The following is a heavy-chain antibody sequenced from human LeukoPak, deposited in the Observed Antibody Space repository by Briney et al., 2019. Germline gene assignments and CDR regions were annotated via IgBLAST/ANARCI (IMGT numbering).Heavy chain of an antibody. Sequence: SETLSLTCAVYGGSFSGYYWSWIRQHPGKGLEWIGEINHSGSTNYNPSLKSRVTISVDTSKNQFSLKLSSVTAADTAVYYCARGPLYSSSWYVGPDKVFDYWGQGTLVTVSS. CDR3: ARGPLYSSSWYVGPDKVFDY. D-gene: IGHD6-13*01. J-gene: IGHJ4*02. CDR2: INHSGST. V-gene: IGHV4-34*01. CDR1: GGSFSGYY.